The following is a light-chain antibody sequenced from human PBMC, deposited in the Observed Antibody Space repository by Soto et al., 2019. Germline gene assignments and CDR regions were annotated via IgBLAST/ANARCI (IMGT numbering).Light chain of an antibody. CDR2: DVI. CDR3: SSYKSSSPLLYV. V-gene: IGLV2-11*01. CDR1: ISDVCDYNY. Sequence: QSLVTQPRSVSGSPGQSVTISCTGTISDVCDYNYVSCFQQHPGKAPKLIIYDVIERPSVVPDRFSGSKSGNTASLTISVLQAEDEADYYCSSYKSSSPLLYVFGTGTKVPVL. J-gene: IGLJ1*01.